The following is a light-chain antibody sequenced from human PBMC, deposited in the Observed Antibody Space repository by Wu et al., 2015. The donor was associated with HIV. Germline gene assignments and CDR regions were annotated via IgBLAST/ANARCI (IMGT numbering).Light chain of an antibody. CDR2: GAS. CDR3: QQYADPPFN. CDR1: RRIRGGR. J-gene: IGKJ2*01. Sequence: GERSHPLLQGHVRRIRGGRTSLVPAETWPRLPVLLINGASNRATGIPDRLSGSGSGTHFTLTISQMEAEDFAVYYCQQYADPPFNFGQGTKLETK. V-gene: IGKV3-20*01.